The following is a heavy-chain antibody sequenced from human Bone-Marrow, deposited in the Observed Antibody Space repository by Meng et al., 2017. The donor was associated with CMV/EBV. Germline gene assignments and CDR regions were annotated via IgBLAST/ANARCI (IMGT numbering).Heavy chain of an antibody. J-gene: IGHJ6*02. D-gene: IGHD3-3*01. CDR1: GFTLSSYE. Sequence: GGSLRLSCAVSGFTLSSYEMNWVRQAPGKGLEWVSYISSGSTIYYADSVKGRFTISRDNAKNSLYLQMNSLRAEDTAVYYCARGRFLEWLSGYYGMDVWGQGTTVTVSS. CDR2: ISSGSTI. CDR3: ARGRFLEWLSGYYGMDV. V-gene: IGHV3-48*03.